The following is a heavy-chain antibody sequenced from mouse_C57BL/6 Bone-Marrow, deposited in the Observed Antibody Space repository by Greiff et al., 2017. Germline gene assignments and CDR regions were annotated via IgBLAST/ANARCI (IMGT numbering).Heavy chain of an antibody. CDR1: GYTFTSYW. CDR2: IDPSDSET. CDR3: ARDGNPLYFDY. J-gene: IGHJ2*01. Sequence: QVQLKQPGAELVRPGSSVKLSCKASGYTFTSYWMHWVKQRPIQGLEWIGNIDPSDSETHYNQKFKDKATLTVDKSSSTAYMQLSSLTSEDSAVYYCARDGNPLYFDYWGQGTTLTVSS. V-gene: IGHV1-52*01. D-gene: IGHD2-1*01.